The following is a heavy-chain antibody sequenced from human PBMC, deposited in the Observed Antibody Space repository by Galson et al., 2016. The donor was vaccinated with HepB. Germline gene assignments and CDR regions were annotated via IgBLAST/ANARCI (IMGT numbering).Heavy chain of an antibody. V-gene: IGHV6-1*01. J-gene: IGHJ6*02. D-gene: IGHD2-15*01. CDR3: AREPGHCSGGSCYSGGMDV. Sequence: CAISGDSVSSNSAAWNWIRQSPSRGLEWLGRTYYRSKWYNDYALSVKSRTTINPDTSKNQFSLHLTSVTPEDTAVYYRAREPGHCSGGSCYSGGMDVWGQGTTVTVSS. CDR2: TYYRSKWYN. CDR1: GDSVSSNSAA.